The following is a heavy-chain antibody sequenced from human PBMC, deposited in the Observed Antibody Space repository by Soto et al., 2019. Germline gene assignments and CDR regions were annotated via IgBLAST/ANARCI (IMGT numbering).Heavy chain of an antibody. D-gene: IGHD2-15*01. V-gene: IGHV2-5*02. CDR3: AHADGVVTSPYYYYYGMDV. CDR2: IYWDDDK. CDR1: GFSLSTSGVG. Sequence: QITLKESGPTLVKPTQTLTLTCTFSGFSLSTSGVGVGWIRQPPGKALEWLALIYWDDDKRYSPSLKSRLTITKDTSKNQVVLTMTNMDPVDTATYYCAHADGVVTSPYYYYYGMDVWGQGTTVTVSS. J-gene: IGHJ6*02.